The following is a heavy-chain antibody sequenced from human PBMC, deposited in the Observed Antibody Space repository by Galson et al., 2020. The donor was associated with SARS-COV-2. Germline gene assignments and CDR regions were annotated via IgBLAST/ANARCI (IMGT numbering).Heavy chain of an antibody. J-gene: IGHJ2*01. CDR3: AREGARGRWYFDL. V-gene: IGHV1-69*13. Sequence: SVKVSCTASGGTFSSYAISWVRQAPGQGLEWMGGLIPIFGTANYAQKFQGRVTITADESTSTAYMGLSSLRSEDTAVYYCAREGARGRWYFDLWGRGALVTVSS. CDR2: LIPIFGTA. D-gene: IGHD1-26*01. CDR1: GGTFSSYA.